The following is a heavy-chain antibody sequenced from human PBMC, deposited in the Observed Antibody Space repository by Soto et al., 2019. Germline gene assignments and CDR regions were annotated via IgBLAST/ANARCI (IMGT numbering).Heavy chain of an antibody. CDR1: GFTFSSYS. D-gene: IGHD6-13*01. J-gene: IGHJ4*02. V-gene: IGHV3-21*01. CDR3: ARGLRRGIAAAAY. Sequence: EVQLVESGGGLVKPGGSLRLSCAASGFTFSSYSMNWVRQAPGKGLEWVSSISSSSSYIYYADSVKGRFTISRDNAKKPLDMQLNSLRAEDTAVYYCARGLRRGIAAAAYWGQGTLVTVSS. CDR2: ISSSSSYI.